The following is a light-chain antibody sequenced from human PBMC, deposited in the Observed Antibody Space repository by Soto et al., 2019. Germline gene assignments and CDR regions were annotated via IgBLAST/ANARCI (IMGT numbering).Light chain of an antibody. V-gene: IGLV2-23*01. CDR1: SSDVGNYDL. CDR3: CSYAGSSTL. J-gene: IGLJ2*01. CDR2: EDQ. Sequence: QSALTQPASVSGSPGQSITISCTGTSSDVGNYDLVSWFQHHPGKAPKLIIYEDQKRPSGVSNRFSGSKSGNTASLTISGLQAEDEADFYCCSYAGSSTLFGGGTKLTV.